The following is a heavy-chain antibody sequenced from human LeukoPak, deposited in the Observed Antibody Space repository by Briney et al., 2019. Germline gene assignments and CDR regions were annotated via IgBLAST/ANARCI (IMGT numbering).Heavy chain of an antibody. J-gene: IGHJ6*04. CDR1: GYTFTSSG. V-gene: IGHV1-18*04. D-gene: IGHD2-2*01. CDR3: ERDGHLVVVPAAGTNYYYYGMDV. CDR2: ISAYNGKP. Sequence: ASVKVSCKASGYTFTSSGISWVRQAPGQGLEWMGWISAYNGKPNYAQKLQGRVTMTTDTSTSTAYMELRSLRSDDTAVYYCERDGHLVVVPAAGTNYYYYGMDVWGKGTTVTVSS.